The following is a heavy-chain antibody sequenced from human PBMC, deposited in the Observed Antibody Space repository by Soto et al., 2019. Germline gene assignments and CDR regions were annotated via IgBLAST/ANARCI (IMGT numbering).Heavy chain of an antibody. V-gene: IGHV3-13*04. D-gene: IGHD2-2*01. CDR2: IGTAGDT. J-gene: IGHJ6*02. CDR1: GFTFSSYD. CDR3: ARDLRLGYCSSTSCYGAGYYYGMDV. Sequence: EVQLVESGGGLVQPGGSLRLSCAASGFTFSSYDMHWVRQATGKGLEWVSAIGTAGDTYYPGSVKGRFTISRENAKNSLYLQMNSLRAGDTAVYYCARDLRLGYCSSTSCYGAGYYYGMDVWGQGTTVTVSS.